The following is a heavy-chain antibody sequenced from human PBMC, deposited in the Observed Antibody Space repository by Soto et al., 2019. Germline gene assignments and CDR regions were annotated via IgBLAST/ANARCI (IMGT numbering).Heavy chain of an antibody. CDR3: ASPYSSSSGADY. D-gene: IGHD6-6*01. CDR2: IIPILGIA. Sequence: QVQLVQSGAEVKKPGSSVKVSCKASGGTFSSYTISWVRQAPGQGLEWMGRIIPILGIANYAQKFQGRVTITADKCTSTAYMELSSLRSEDTAVYYCASPYSSSSGADYWGQGTLVTVSS. J-gene: IGHJ4*02. V-gene: IGHV1-69*02. CDR1: GGTFSSYT.